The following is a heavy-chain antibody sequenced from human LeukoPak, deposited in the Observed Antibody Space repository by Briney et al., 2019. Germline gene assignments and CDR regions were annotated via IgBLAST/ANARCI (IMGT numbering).Heavy chain of an antibody. CDR1: GFTFSSYS. D-gene: IGHD6-19*01. V-gene: IGHV3-21*01. J-gene: IGHJ3*02. CDR2: ISSSSSYI. Sequence: GGSLRLSCAASGFTFSSYSMNWVRQAPGKGLEWVSSISSSSSYIYYADSVKGRFTIPRDNAKNSLYLQMNSLRAEDTAVYYCARDLGWTDAFDIWGQGTMVTVSS. CDR3: ARDLGWTDAFDI.